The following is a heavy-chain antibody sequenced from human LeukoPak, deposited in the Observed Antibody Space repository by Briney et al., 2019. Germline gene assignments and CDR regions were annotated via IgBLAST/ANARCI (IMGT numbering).Heavy chain of an antibody. CDR3: ARHIVGATRNNWFDP. D-gene: IGHD1-26*01. V-gene: IGHV5-51*01. CDR2: IYPGDSDT. J-gene: IGHJ5*02. Sequence: GGSLKISCKGSGYRFTSYWIGWVRQMPRKGLEWMGIIYPGDSDTRYSPSFQGQVTISADKSISTAYLQWSSLKASDTAMYYCARHIVGATRNNWFDPWGQGTLVTVSS. CDR1: GYRFTSYW.